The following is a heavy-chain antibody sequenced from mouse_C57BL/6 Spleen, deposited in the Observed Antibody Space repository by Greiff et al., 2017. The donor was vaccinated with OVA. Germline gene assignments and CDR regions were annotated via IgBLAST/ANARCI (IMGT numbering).Heavy chain of an antibody. V-gene: IGHV1-69*01. D-gene: IGHD1-1*01. J-gene: IGHJ2*01. CDR2: IDPSDSYT. CDR1: GYTFTSYW. Sequence: QVQLKQPGAELVMPGASVKLSCKASGYTFTSYWMHWVKQRPGQGLEWIGEIDPSDSYTNYNQKFKGKSTLTVDKSSSTAYMQLSSLTSEDSAVYYCARCPYYGSSHFDYWGQGTTLTVSS. CDR3: ARCPYYGSSHFDY.